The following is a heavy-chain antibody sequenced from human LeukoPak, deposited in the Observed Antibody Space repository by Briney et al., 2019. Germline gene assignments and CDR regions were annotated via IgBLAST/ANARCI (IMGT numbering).Heavy chain of an antibody. Sequence: PSETLSLTCAVYGGSFSGYYWRWLRQPPGKGREGIGDINHSGSNNYNPSLKSRVTISVDTSKNQFSLKLSSVTAADTAVYYCARVGGNSGGEYYFDYWGQGTLVTVSS. CDR1: GGSFSGYY. J-gene: IGHJ4*02. D-gene: IGHD2-21*01. CDR3: ARVGGNSGGEYYFDY. CDR2: INHSGSN. V-gene: IGHV4-34*01.